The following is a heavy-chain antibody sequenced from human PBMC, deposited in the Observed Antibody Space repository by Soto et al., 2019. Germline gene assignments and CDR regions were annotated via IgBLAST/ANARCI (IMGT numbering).Heavy chain of an antibody. D-gene: IGHD3-3*01. J-gene: IGHJ5*02. CDR1: GYTFTSYG. CDR2: ISAYNGNT. V-gene: IGHV1-18*01. CDR3: AREGWNYDFWSGYFWFDP. Sequence: ASVKVSCKASGYTFTSYGISWVRQAPGQGLEWMGWISAYNGNTNYAQKLQGRVTMTTDTSTSTAYMELRSLRSDDTAVYYCAREGWNYDFWSGYFWFDPWGQGTLVTVSS.